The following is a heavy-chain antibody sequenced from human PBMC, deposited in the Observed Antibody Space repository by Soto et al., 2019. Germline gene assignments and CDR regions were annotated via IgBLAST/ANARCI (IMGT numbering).Heavy chain of an antibody. CDR3: ARHVYEYQLRRYNWFDP. D-gene: IGHD2-2*01. J-gene: IGHJ5*02. CDR2: IYYSGST. V-gene: IGHV4-39*01. Sequence: SETLSLTCTVSGGSISSSSYYWGWIRQPPGKGLEWIGSIYYSGSTYYNPSLKSRVTISVDTSKNQFSLKLSSVTAADTAVYYCARHVYEYQLRRYNWFDPWGQGTLVTVSS. CDR1: GGSISSSSYY.